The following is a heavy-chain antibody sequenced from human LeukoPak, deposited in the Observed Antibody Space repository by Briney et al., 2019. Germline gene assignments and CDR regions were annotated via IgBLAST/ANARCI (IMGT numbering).Heavy chain of an antibody. D-gene: IGHD3-3*01. CDR1: GGSVSGGSYY. J-gene: IGHJ6*03. Sequence: SGTLSLTCTVSGGSVSGGSYYWSWIRQPPGEGLEWSGYIYYSGSTNYNPSLKSRVTISVDTSKNQFSLKPSSVPAADTAVYYCARGSSSLEWLLYLDYYYMDVWGKGTTVTVSS. CDR3: ARGSSSLEWLLYLDYYYMDV. CDR2: IYYSGST. V-gene: IGHV4-61*01.